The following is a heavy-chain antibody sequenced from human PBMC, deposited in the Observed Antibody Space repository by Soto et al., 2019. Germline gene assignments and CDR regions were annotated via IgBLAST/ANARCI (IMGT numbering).Heavy chain of an antibody. J-gene: IGHJ2*01. CDR2: SSPTSRYI. Sequence: WGSLRLSCAAFGFPFITYSMSWVRQAPGKGPEWVSSSSPTSRYIYYADSVKGRFTISRDNAHNSLSLQMNSLSPEDTAMYYCASTVVTPLGFDLWGRGTLVTVSS. CDR1: GFPFITYS. CDR3: ASTVVTPLGFDL. V-gene: IGHV3-21*01. D-gene: IGHD2-15*01.